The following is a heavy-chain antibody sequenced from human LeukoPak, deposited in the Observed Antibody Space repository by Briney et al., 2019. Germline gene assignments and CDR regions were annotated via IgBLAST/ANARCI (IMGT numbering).Heavy chain of an antibody. Sequence: PSGTLSLTCTVPGGSISSYYWSWIRQPAGKGLEWIGRVHGSGGTKYNPSLKSRVTISVDNSKNQFSLKLHSVTAADTAFYYCARNRGYSGYHFDYWGQGTLVTVSS. J-gene: IGHJ4*02. CDR2: VHGSGGT. V-gene: IGHV4-4*07. D-gene: IGHD5-12*01. CDR1: GGSISSYY. CDR3: ARNRGYSGYHFDY.